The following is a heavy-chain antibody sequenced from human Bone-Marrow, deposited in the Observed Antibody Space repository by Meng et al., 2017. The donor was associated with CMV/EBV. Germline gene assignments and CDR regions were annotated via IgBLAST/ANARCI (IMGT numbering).Heavy chain of an antibody. V-gene: IGHV2-5*01. J-gene: IGHJ6*02. Sequence: SGPTLVKPTQTLTLTCTFSGFSLSTSGVGVGWIRQPPGKALEWLALIYWNDDKRYSPSLKSRLTITKDTSKNQVVLTMTNMDPVDTATYYCASRTRYCSSTSCYPIYYYYGMDVWGQGTTVTVSS. CDR2: IYWNDDK. D-gene: IGHD2-2*01. CDR3: ASRTRYCSSTSCYPIYYYYGMDV. CDR1: GFSLSTSGVG.